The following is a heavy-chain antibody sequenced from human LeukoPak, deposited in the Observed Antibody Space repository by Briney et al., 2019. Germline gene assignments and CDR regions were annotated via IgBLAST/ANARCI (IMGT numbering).Heavy chain of an antibody. J-gene: IGHJ5*02. CDR1: GGSISSSSYY. V-gene: IGHV4-39*07. CDR2: IYYSGST. D-gene: IGHD5-12*01. Sequence: SETLSLTCTVPGGSISSSSYYWGWIRQPPGKGLEWIGSIYYSGSTYYNPSLKSRVTISVDTSKNQFSLKLSSVTAADPAVYYCARENSGYDRWGQGTLVTVSS. CDR3: ARENSGYDR.